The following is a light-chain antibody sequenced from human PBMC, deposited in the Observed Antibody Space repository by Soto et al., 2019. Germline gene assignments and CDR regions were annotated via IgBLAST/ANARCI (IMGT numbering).Light chain of an antibody. J-gene: IGLJ3*02. CDR1: SGHSSYV. V-gene: IGLV4-69*01. Sequence: QLVLTQSPSASASLGASVKLTCTLSSGHSSYVIAWHQQQPEKGPRYLMKLNGDGSHSKGDGIPDRFSGSSSGAERYLTISSLQSEDEADYYCQTWGTGIRVFGGGTKLTVL. CDR3: QTWGTGIRV. CDR2: LNGDGSH.